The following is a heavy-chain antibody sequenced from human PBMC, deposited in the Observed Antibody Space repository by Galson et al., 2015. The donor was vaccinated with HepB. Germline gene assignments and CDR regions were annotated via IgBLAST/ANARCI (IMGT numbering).Heavy chain of an antibody. V-gene: IGHV3-48*02. Sequence: SLRLSCAASGFIFSTYSMNWVRRAPGKGLEWLSYIDESSDTIYYANSVKGRFTISRDNAKKSLYLQANSLRDDDTAVYYCARCPGERWPFDFWGQGALVTVSS. CDR1: GFIFSTYS. D-gene: IGHD3-10*01. J-gene: IGHJ4*02. CDR3: ARCPGERWPFDF. CDR2: IDESSDTI.